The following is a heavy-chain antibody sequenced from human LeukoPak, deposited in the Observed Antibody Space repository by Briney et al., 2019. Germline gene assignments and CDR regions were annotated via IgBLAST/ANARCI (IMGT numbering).Heavy chain of an antibody. CDR2: ISGSGGST. V-gene: IGHV3-23*01. Sequence: GGSLRLSCAASGFTFSSYAMSWVRQAPGEGLEWVSAISGSGGSTYYADSVKGRFTISRDNSKNTLYLQMNSLRAEDTAVYYCAKDLVRNGDLRYYFDYWGQGTLVTVSS. CDR3: AKDLVRNGDLRYYFDY. D-gene: IGHD4-17*01. CDR1: GFTFSSYA. J-gene: IGHJ4*02.